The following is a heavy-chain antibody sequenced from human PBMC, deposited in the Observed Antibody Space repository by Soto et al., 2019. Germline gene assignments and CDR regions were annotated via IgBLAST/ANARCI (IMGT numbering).Heavy chain of an antibody. J-gene: IGHJ4*02. CDR3: ARRGSSSWYGY. Sequence: QLQLQESGPGLVKPSETLSLTCTVSGGSISGSSYYWGWIRQPPGKGLEWIGSIYYSGSTYYNPSLKSRVTISVDTSKNQFSLKLSSVTAADTAVYYCARRGSSSWYGYWGQGTLVTVSS. CDR1: GGSISGSSYY. V-gene: IGHV4-39*01. CDR2: IYYSGST. D-gene: IGHD6-13*01.